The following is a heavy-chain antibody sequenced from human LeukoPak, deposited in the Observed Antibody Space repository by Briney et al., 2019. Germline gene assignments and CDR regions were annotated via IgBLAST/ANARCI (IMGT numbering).Heavy chain of an antibody. CDR2: IYHSGST. CDR3: ATYVEAPMVDAFDI. CDR1: GYSISSGYY. D-gene: IGHD5-18*01. V-gene: IGHV4-38-2*01. J-gene: IGHJ3*02. Sequence: SETLSLTCAVSGYSISSGYYWGWIRQPPGEGLEGIGSIYHSGSTYYNPSLKSRVTVSLDTSKNQFSLRLTSVTAADTAVYYCATYVEAPMVDAFDIWGQGTVVTVSS.